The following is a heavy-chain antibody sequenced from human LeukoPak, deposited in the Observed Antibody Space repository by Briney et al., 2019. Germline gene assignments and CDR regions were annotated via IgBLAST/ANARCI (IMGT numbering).Heavy chain of an antibody. V-gene: IGHV3-53*01. D-gene: IGHD3-10*01. CDR3: ARDRNYFEALHRSY. CDR1: GFTVSSSY. CDR2: IYSGGNT. J-gene: IGHJ4*02. Sequence: GGSLRLSCAASGFTVSSSYVSWVRQAPGKGLEWISLIYSGGNTYYADSVKGRFTISRDNSKNMLYLQINSLRAEDTAVYYCARDRNYFEALHRSYWGQGTLVTVSS.